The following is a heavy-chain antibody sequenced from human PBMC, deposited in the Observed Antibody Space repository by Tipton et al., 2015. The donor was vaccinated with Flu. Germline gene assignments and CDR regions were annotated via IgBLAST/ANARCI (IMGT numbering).Heavy chain of an antibody. D-gene: IGHD5-24*01. Sequence: VQLVQSGAEVRKPGESLKISCKGSGYRSTDYWIGWVRQMPGKGLEWMGIIHPGDSDTRYSPPLQGQVTISADKSISTAYLQWSSLQASDIAMYYCARAEWGYNMDVWGQGTTVTVSS. CDR1: GYRSTDYW. V-gene: IGHV5-51*01. CDR3: ARAEWGYNMDV. CDR2: IHPGDSDT. J-gene: IGHJ6*02.